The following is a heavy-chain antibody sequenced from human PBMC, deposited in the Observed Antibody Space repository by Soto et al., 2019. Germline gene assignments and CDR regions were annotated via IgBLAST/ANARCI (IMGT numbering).Heavy chain of an antibody. CDR2: IIPIFGTA. D-gene: IGHD6-19*01. CDR3: AREDLKYSSGWYFDY. Sequence: ASVKVSCKASGGTFSSYAISWVRQAPGQGLEWMGGIIPIFGTANYAQKFQGRVTITADESTSTAYMELSSLRSEDTAVYYCAREDLKYSSGWYFDYWGQGTLVTVSS. J-gene: IGHJ4*02. V-gene: IGHV1-69*13. CDR1: GGTFSSYA.